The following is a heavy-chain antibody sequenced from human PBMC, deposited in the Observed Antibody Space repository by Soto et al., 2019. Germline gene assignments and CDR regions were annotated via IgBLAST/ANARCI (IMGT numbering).Heavy chain of an antibody. Sequence: SWVRQAPGKGLDWVSGISGRGDRTYYADSAKGRFTISKDISRNSLSLQLDSLGVEDTAVYFCVKDDGGYPSTAPHWGQGTLVTVSS. CDR2: ISGRGDRT. CDR3: VKDDGGYPSTAPH. D-gene: IGHD3-22*01. V-gene: IGHV3-23*01. J-gene: IGHJ4*02.